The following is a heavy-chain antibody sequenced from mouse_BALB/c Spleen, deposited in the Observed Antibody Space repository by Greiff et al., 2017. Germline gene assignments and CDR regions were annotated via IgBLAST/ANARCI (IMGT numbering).Heavy chain of an antibody. Sequence: EVQLQQSGPELAKPGASVKISCKASGYSFTGYYMHWVKQSHVKSLEWIGRINPYNGATSYNQNFKDKASLTVDKSSSTAYMELHSLTSEDSAVYYCARGGNYAMDYWGQGTSVTVSS. J-gene: IGHJ4*01. CDR1: GYSFTGYY. CDR3: ARGGNYAMDY. CDR2: INPYNGAT. V-gene: IGHV1-31*01. D-gene: IGHD2-14*01.